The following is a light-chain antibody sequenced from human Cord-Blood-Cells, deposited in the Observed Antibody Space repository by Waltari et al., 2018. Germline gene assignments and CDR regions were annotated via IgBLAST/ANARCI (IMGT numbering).Light chain of an antibody. Sequence: QAVLTQPSSLSASPGASASLTCTLRSGINVGTYRIYCYQQKPGRPPQYPLRYKSDSDKQQGSGVPSRFSGSKDASANAGILLISGLQSEDEADYYCMIWHSSAWVFGGGTKLTVL. CDR3: MIWHSSAWV. CDR2: YKSDSDK. V-gene: IGLV5-45*03. J-gene: IGLJ3*02. CDR1: SGINVGTYR.